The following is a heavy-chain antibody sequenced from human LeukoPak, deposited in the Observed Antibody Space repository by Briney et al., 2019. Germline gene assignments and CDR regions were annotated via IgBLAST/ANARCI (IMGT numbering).Heavy chain of an antibody. CDR2: IYYSGST. D-gene: IGHD6-19*01. J-gene: IGHJ2*01. CDR3: ALGYTSGWYYFDI. V-gene: IGHV4-39*01. CDR1: GSSISGRSYY. Sequence: SETLSLTCAVSGSSISGRSYYWGWIRQPPGKGLEWIGTIYYSGSTDYNPSLNRRVTISVDTSNNQFSLKLSSVTAADTAVYYCALGYTSGWYYFDIWGRGTLVTVSS.